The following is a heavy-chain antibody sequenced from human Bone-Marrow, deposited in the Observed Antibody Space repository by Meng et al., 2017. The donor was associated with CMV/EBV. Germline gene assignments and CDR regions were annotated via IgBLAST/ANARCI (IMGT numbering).Heavy chain of an antibody. CDR1: GFTFSSYS. CDR2: ISSSSSYI. V-gene: IGHV3-21*01. J-gene: IGHJ3*02. CDR3: AGVTIFGVVSAFDI. D-gene: IGHD3-3*01. Sequence: GESLKISCAASGFTFSSYSMNWVRQAPGKGLEWVSSISSSSSYIYYADSVKGRFTISRDNAKNSLYLQMNSLRAEDTDVYYCAGVTIFGVVSAFDIWGQGTMVTV.